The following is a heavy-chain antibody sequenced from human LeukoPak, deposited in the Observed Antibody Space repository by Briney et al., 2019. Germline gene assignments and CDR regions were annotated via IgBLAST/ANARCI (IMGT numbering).Heavy chain of an antibody. D-gene: IGHD1-26*01. CDR2: INPNSGGT. CDR1: GYTFTGYY. CDR3: ARESLRNAFDI. J-gene: IGHJ3*02. V-gene: IGHV1-2*02. Sequence: ASVTVSCKASGYTFTGYYMHWVRQAPGQGLEWMGWINPNSGGTNYAQKFQGRVTMTRDTSISTAYMELSRLRSDDTAGYYCARESLRNAFDIWGQGTMGTLSS.